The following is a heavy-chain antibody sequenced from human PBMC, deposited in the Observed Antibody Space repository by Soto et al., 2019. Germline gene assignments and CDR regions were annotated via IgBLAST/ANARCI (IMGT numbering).Heavy chain of an antibody. CDR2: ISYDGSNK. CDR1: GFTFSSYG. J-gene: IGHJ6*02. V-gene: IGHV3-30*18. CDR3: AKETRIAAHPRYYYYGMDV. Sequence: QVQLVESGGGVVQPGRSLRLSCAASGFTFSSYGMHWVRQAPGKGLEWVAVISYDGSNKYYADSVKGRFTISRDNSKNTRYLQMNSLRAEDTAVYYCAKETRIAAHPRYYYYGMDVWGQGTTVTVSS. D-gene: IGHD6-6*01.